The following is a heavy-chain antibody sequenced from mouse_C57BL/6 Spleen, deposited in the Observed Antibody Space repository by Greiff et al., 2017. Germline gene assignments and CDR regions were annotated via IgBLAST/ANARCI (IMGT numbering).Heavy chain of an antibody. CDR2: IDPETGGT. CDR3: EGAEANRDNFDY. V-gene: IGHV1-15*01. CDR1: GYTFTDYE. J-gene: IGHJ2*01. D-gene: IGHD3-2*01. Sequence: QVQLQQSGAELVRPGASVTLSCKASGYTFTDYEMHWVKQTPVNGLEWIGAIDPETGGTAYNQKFKGKAILTADKSSSTAYMQLRSLTSEDSAVXYCEGAEANRDNFDYWGQGTILTVSA.